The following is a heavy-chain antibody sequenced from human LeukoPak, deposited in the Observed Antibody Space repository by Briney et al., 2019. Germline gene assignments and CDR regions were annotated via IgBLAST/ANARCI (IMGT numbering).Heavy chain of an antibody. CDR3: ARSNQADDY. CDR2: INPGGSSI. CDR1: GFTFTSHW. D-gene: IGHD1-14*01. Sequence: GGSLRLSCAASGFTFTSHWMHWVRQVPGKGLVWVARINPGGSSITYADSVKGRFTISRDNAKNTLYLQMDSLRAEDTGVYYCARSNQADDYWGQGPLVTVTS. V-gene: IGHV3-74*01. J-gene: IGHJ4*02.